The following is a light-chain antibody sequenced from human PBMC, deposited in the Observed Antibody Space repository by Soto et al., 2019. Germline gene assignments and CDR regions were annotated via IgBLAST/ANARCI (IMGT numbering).Light chain of an antibody. CDR1: QSISSW. CDR2: DAS. Sequence: DIPMTQAPSPPAATAGDRVNINCRASQSISSWLAWYQHKPGKAPKILIYDASNLDSGVPSRFSGSGSGTEFSLTISNLQPDDCATYYCQQYENYWTLGQGTKVDIK. CDR3: QQYENYWT. V-gene: IGKV1-5*01. J-gene: IGKJ1*01.